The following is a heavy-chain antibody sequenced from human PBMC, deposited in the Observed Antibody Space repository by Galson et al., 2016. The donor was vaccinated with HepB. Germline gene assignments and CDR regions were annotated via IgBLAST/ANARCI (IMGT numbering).Heavy chain of an antibody. D-gene: IGHD1-1*01. V-gene: IGHV3-11*04. J-gene: IGHJ4*02. CDR1: GFTFSDYY. Sequence: SLRLSCAASGFTFSDYYMNWIRQAPGKGLEWISYISSSVSTVYYADSVKGRFTIARDNAKNSLSLQMNSLRAEDTAVYYCARGDYRVTTSGTYFDHWGQGTLVTVSS. CDR3: ARGDYRVTTSGTYFDH. CDR2: ISSSVSTV.